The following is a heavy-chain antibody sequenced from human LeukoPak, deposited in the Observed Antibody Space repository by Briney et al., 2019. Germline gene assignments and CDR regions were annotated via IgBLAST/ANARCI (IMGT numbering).Heavy chain of an antibody. D-gene: IGHD6-13*01. CDR1: GFTFSSHA. J-gene: IGHJ3*02. V-gene: IGHV3-48*04. CDR2: ISISSSSV. Sequence: GGSLRLSCAASGFTFSSHAMNWVRPAPGKGLEWVSYISISSSSVYYADSVKGRFTISRDNAKNSLYLQMNSLRAEDTAIYYCARDNLAAAGDDNFDIWGQGTMVTVSS. CDR3: ARDNLAAAGDDNFDI.